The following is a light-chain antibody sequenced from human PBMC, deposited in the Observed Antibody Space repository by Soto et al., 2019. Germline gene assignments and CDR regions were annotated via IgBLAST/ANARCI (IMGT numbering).Light chain of an antibody. CDR2: DAS. J-gene: IGKJ2*01. CDR1: QSISSW. CDR3: QQYNGYSQT. V-gene: IGKV1-5*01. Sequence: DIQMTQSPSTLSASVGDRVTITCRASQSISSWLAWYQQKPGKAPKLLIYDASSLESGVPSRFSGSGSGTDFTLTISSLQPDDFATYYCQQYNGYSQTFGQGTKLEIK.